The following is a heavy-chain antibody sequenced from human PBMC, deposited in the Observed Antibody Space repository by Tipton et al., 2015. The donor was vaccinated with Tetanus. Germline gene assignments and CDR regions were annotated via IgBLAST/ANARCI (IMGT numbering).Heavy chain of an antibody. D-gene: IGHD3-3*01. CDR3: ARGRTMSGVVAPFDL. J-gene: IGHJ4*02. CDR2: VNQSGST. Sequence: TLSLTCGVSDGSFNAYYWSWIRQTPGKGLEWIGEVNQSGSTKYNPSFNSRAAISFDTSKSQFSLRVRSVTAADTAVYYCARGRTMSGVVAPFDLWGQGTQVTVSS. V-gene: IGHV4-34*01. CDR1: DGSFNAYY.